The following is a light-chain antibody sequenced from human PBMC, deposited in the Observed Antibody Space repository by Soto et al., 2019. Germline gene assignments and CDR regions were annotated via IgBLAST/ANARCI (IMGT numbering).Light chain of an antibody. J-gene: IGLJ1*01. V-gene: IGLV1-47*02. CDR3: AAWDASLSACV. CDR1: DSNIGSNS. Sequence: SVLTQPPSASGTAGQVVTISCSGGDSNIGSNSVYWYQHLPRMAPKLLIYYNNQLPSGVPDRFSGSRSGTSASLAIVGLRSEDEAVYYCAAWDASLSACVFGNGTKVTV. CDR2: YNN.